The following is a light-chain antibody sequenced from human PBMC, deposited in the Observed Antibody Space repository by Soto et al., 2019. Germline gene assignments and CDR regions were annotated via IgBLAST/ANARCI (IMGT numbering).Light chain of an antibody. CDR3: SSYTSSSIL. J-gene: IGLJ2*01. CDR2: DVS. V-gene: IGLV2-14*01. CDR1: SSEVGGYHY. Sequence: QSALTQPASVSGSPGQSITISGTGTSSEVGGYHYVSWYQQHPGKAPQLMIYDVSNRPPGVSNCFSGSKSGNTASLAISGLQAEDEADYYCSSYTSSSILFGGGTKVTVL.